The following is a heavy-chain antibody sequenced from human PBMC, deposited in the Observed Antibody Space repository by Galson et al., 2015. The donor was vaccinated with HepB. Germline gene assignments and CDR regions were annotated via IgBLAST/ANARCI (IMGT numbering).Heavy chain of an antibody. CDR2: ISYDGTNK. Sequence: SLRLSCAASGFTFSSYGMHWVRQAPGKGLEWVAVISYDGTNKYHADSVKGRFTISRDNFQNTLRLQMTSLRPDDTAVYYCVRVADVDYGDHSHFDFWGQGTLVTVSS. J-gene: IGHJ4*02. V-gene: IGHV3-30*03. D-gene: IGHD4-17*01. CDR3: VRVADVDYGDHSHFDF. CDR1: GFTFSSYG.